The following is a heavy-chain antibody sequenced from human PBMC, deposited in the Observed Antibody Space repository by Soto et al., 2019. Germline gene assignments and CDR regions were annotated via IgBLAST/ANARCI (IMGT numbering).Heavy chain of an antibody. J-gene: IGHJ6*02. CDR3: ARQFGAYYDFWRGYSTYYYYGMDV. V-gene: IGHV4-61*08. CDR2: IYYSGST. Sequence: KPSETLSLTCTVSGGSISSGDYYWSWIRQPPGKGLEWIGYIYYSGSTNYNPSLKSRVTISVDTSRNQFSLKLSSVTAADTAVYYCARQFGAYYDFWRGYSTYYYYGMDVWGQGTTVSVSS. CDR1: GGSISSGDYY. D-gene: IGHD3-3*01.